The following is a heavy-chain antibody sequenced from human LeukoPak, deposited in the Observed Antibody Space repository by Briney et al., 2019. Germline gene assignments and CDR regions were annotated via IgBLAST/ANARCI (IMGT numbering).Heavy chain of an antibody. V-gene: IGHV3-48*03. CDR2: ISSSGSTI. D-gene: IGHD2-15*01. CDR3: ATDPYCSGGSCYGGYYYYMDV. CDR1: GFTFSSYE. J-gene: IGHJ6*03. Sequence: GGSLGLSCAASGFTFSSYEMNWVRQAPGKGLEWVSYISSSGSTIYYADSVKGRFTISRDNAKNSLYLQMNSLRAEDTAVYYCATDPYCSGGSCYGGYYYYMDVWGKGTTVTVSS.